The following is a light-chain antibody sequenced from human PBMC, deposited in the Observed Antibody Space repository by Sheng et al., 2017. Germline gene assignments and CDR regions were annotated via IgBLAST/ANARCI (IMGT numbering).Light chain of an antibody. CDR1: QSVANN. CDR2: DAS. CDR3: LQYDTSPET. J-gene: IGKJ1*01. V-gene: IGKV3D-15*01. Sequence: EVLMTQSRATLSVSPGEGATLSCKASQSVANNLAWYQQKPGQAPRLLIFDASTRAAGIPDRFSGGGSVTDFTLTITRLEPEDFALYYCLQYDTSPETFGQGTKVEMK.